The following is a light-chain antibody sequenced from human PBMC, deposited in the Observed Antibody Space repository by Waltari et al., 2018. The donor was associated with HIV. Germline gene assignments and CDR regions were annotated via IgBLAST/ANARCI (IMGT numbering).Light chain of an antibody. CDR2: VGPGGIVG. CDR3: GADHGSGSNFVRV. V-gene: IGLV9-49*01. CDR1: SGYSNYK. J-gene: IGLJ3*02. Sequence: QPVLTQPPSASASLGASVTLTCPLSSGYSNYKVDWSQQRPGKGPRFVMRVGPGGIVGSKGDGIPDRFSVLGSGLNRYLTIKNIQEEDESDYHCGADHGSGSNFVRVFGGGTKLTVL.